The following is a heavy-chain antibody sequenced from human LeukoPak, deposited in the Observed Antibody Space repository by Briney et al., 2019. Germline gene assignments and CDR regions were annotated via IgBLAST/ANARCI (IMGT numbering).Heavy chain of an antibody. CDR1: GGSISSYY. CDR3: AITGDSSGWYSPFDY. Sequence: PSETLSLTCTVSGGSISSYYWSWLRQPPGKGLEWIGYIYYSGSTNYNPSLKSRVTISVDTSKNQFSLKLSSVTAADTAVYYCAITGDSSGWYSPFDYWGQGTLVTVSS. V-gene: IGHV4-59*01. CDR2: IYYSGST. J-gene: IGHJ4*02. D-gene: IGHD6-19*01.